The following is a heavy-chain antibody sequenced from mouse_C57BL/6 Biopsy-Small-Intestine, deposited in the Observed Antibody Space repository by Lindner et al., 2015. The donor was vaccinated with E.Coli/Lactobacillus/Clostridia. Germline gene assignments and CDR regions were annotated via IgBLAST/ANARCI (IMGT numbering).Heavy chain of an antibody. V-gene: IGHV1-81*01. CDR3: ARKTQYCSGSSCYGYFDD. J-gene: IGHJ2*03. D-gene: IGHD1-2*01. CDR2: IIPIFGTP. CDR1: GSTFNIYA. Sequence: SVKVSCKASGSTFNIYAISWVRQAPGQGLEWMGGIIPIFGTPNYAQRFQGRVTMTADKSTSTAYMELSSLRSEGTAVYHCARKTQYCSGSSCYGYFDDWGQGTRVTVSS.